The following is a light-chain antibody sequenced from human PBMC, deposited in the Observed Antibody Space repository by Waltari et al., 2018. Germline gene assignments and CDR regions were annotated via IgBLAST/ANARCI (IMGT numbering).Light chain of an antibody. Sequence: EIVLTQSPGTLSLSPGDRATLSCRASQSVTNNYLAWFQQKPGQAPRLFIYRASSRATGIPDRFSGSGSGTDFTLTISRLEPEDFAVYYCQQYGSLPFTFGQGTKVEIK. CDR3: QQYGSLPFT. V-gene: IGKV3-20*01. CDR1: QSVTNNY. CDR2: RAS. J-gene: IGKJ1*01.